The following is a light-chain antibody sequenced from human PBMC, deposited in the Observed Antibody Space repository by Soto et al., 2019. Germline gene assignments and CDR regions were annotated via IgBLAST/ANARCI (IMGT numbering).Light chain of an antibody. V-gene: IGKV1-39*01. CDR1: QGFICY. CDR3: HQRYNASRCS. J-gene: IGKJ2*02. Sequence: IHITPFPFFLSASVGDRGTISWRASQGFICYVGWYQQKGGKGPKLLLSAASTLQSGVPPRFSGSGSATDYTLTITSLQPADFATYFCHQRYNASRCSFGQGTKVDIK. CDR2: AAS.